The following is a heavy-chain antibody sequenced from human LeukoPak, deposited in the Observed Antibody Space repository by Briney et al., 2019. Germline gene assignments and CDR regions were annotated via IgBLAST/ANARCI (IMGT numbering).Heavy chain of an antibody. CDR2: IVVGSDNT. Sequence: SVKVSCKASGFTFTSSAMQWVRQARGQRLEWIGWIVVGSDNTNYAQKFQERVTITRDMSTSTAYLELSSLRSDDTAVYYCTADPYYDASGPPRWFDPWGQGTLVTVYS. CDR1: GFTFTSSA. J-gene: IGHJ5*02. CDR3: TADPYYDASGPPRWFDP. D-gene: IGHD3-22*01. V-gene: IGHV1-58*02.